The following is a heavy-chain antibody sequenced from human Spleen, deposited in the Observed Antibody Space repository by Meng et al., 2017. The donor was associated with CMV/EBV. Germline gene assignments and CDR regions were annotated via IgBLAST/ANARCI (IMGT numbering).Heavy chain of an antibody. CDR1: GFTFSSYS. D-gene: IGHD4-11*01. Sequence: GGSLRLSCAASGFTFSSYSMNWVRQAPGKGLEWVSSISSSSSYIYYADSVKGRFTISRDNAKNSLYLQMNSLRAEDTAVYYCARVVGVTTFYGMDVWGQGTTVTVSS. CDR2: ISSSSSYI. CDR3: ARVVGVTTFYGMDV. V-gene: IGHV3-21*01. J-gene: IGHJ6*02.